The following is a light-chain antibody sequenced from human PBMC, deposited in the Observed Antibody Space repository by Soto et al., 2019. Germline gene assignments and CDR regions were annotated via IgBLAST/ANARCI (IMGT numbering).Light chain of an antibody. V-gene: IGLV2-14*01. CDR3: SSYTITTALV. CDR2: EVS. J-gene: IGLJ1*01. CDR1: SRDVGGYNF. Sequence: SALTQPASVSGCPGQSITISCTGTSRDVGGYNFVSWYQYHPGKAPKLLIYEVSNRPSGDSDRFSGSKTGNTASLTISGLQPEDEADYYCSSYTITTALVFGSGTKVTVL.